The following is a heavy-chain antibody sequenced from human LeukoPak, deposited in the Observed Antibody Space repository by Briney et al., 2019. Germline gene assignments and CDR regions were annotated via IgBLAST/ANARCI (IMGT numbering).Heavy chain of an antibody. CDR1: GGSISSSSYY. D-gene: IGHD3-10*01. V-gene: IGHV4-39*07. J-gene: IGHJ4*02. Sequence: SETLSLTCTVSGGSISSSSYYWGWIRQPPGKGLEWIGSIYHSGSTYYNPSLKSRVTISVDTSKNQFSLKLSSVTAADTAVYYCAREGEGYYGSGSGFDYWGQGTLVTVSS. CDR2: IYHSGST. CDR3: AREGEGYYGSGSGFDY.